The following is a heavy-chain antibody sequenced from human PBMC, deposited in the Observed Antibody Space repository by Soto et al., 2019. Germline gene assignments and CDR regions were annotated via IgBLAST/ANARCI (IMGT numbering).Heavy chain of an antibody. D-gene: IGHD3-22*01. CDR2: ISPYNGNT. J-gene: IGHJ4*02. CDR3: ARDLLRAIVIVSGTHFDC. CDR1: GYTFTDYG. Sequence: QVQLVQSGAEVKKPGASVKVSCKASGYTFTDYGISWVRQAPGQGLEWMGWISPYNGNTNYAQKLQGRVTMTTDTSTSTDYMELRSLRSDDTAVDYCARDLLRAIVIVSGTHFDCWGQGTLVTVSS. V-gene: IGHV1-18*01.